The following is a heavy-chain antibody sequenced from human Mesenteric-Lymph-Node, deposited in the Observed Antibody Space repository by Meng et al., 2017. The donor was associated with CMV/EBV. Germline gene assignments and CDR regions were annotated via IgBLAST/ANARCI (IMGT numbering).Heavy chain of an antibody. D-gene: IGHD6-6*01. Sequence: GGSLRLSCKGSGYTFTNYWIGWVRQMPGKGLEWMGLIYPSDSDTKYSPSFQGQVTISADKSINTAYLQWSSLKASDTAMYYCARPSFLAARHYYFDYWGQGTLVTVSS. CDR1: GYTFTNYW. V-gene: IGHV5-51*01. J-gene: IGHJ4*02. CDR3: ARPSFLAARHYYFDY. CDR2: IYPSDSDT.